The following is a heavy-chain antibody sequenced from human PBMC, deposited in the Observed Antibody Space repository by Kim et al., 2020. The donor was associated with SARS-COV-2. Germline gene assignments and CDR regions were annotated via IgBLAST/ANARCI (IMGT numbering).Heavy chain of an antibody. D-gene: IGHD3-22*01. Sequence: YADSVKGRFTISKDNSKNTLYLQMNSLRAEDTAVYYCAKDARYYDSSGYGWGQGTLVTVSS. J-gene: IGHJ4*02. V-gene: IGHV3-23*01. CDR3: AKDARYYDSSGYG.